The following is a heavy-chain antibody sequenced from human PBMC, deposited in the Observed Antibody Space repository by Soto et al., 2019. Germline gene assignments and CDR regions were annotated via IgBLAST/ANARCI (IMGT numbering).Heavy chain of an antibody. D-gene: IGHD5-18*01. CDR2: VNPNSGDT. J-gene: IGHJ4*02. CDR3: VRGGYGYACDY. CDR1: GYTFTGNY. Sequence: QVQLVQSGAEVKKPGASVKVSCKASGYTFTGNYMHWVRLAPGQGPVLMGWVNPNSGDTKYVQKFQGRVTMTRDTSISTASLELSSLTPDDTAVYYCVRGGYGYACDYWGQGTLVTVSS. V-gene: IGHV1-2*02.